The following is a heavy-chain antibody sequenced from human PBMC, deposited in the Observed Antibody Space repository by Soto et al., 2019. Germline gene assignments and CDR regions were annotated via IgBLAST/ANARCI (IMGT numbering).Heavy chain of an antibody. J-gene: IGHJ5*02. CDR3: ARGPVVVVPDDMFTRHNWFDP. V-gene: IGHV1-69*02. CDR2: INPILDIA. D-gene: IGHD2-2*01. CDR1: GGTFRTYS. Sequence: QVQLVQSGAEVREPGSSVKVSCKASGGTFRTYSITWVRQAPGQGLEWMGKINPILDIANYAQKFQGRVTITADNSTSIQYMEVSGMRSEDTAVYYCARGPVVVVPDDMFTRHNWFDPWGQGTRVTVSP.